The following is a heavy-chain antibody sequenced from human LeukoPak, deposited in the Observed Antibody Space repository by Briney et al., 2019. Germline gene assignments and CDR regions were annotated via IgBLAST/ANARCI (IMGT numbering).Heavy chain of an antibody. CDR2: INSDGSST. J-gene: IGHJ5*02. CDR3: AKDAVTIFGSWAYNWFDP. V-gene: IGHV3-74*01. CDR1: GFTFSSYW. Sequence: GGSLRLSCAASGFTFSSYWMHWVRQAPGKGLVWVSRINSDGSSTSYADSVKGRFTISRDNAKNTLYLQMNSLRAEDTAVYYCAKDAVTIFGSWAYNWFDPWGQGTLVTVSS. D-gene: IGHD3-3*01.